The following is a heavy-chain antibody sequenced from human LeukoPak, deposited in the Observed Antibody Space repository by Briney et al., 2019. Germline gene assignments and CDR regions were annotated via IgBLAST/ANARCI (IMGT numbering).Heavy chain of an antibody. D-gene: IGHD6-13*01. V-gene: IGHV5-51*01. CDR2: IYPGDSDT. CDR3: ARHRKDSSSPNFFSDY. Sequence: GESLKISCKGSGYSFTSYWIGWVRQMPGKGLEWMGIIYPGDSDTRYSPSFQGQVTISADKSISTAYLQWSSLKASDTAMYYCARHRKDSSSPNFFSDYWGQGTLVTVSS. CDR1: GYSFTSYW. J-gene: IGHJ4*02.